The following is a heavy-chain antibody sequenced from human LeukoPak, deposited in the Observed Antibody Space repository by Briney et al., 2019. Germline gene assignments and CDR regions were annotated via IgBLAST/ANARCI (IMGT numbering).Heavy chain of an antibody. J-gene: IGHJ6*03. Sequence: ASVKVSCKASGYTFTSSGISWVRQAPGQGLEWMGWISAYNGNTNYAQKLQGRVTMTTDTPTTTAYMELRSLRSDDTAVYYCARGQDRILWFGESLYYYMDVWGKGTTVTVSS. D-gene: IGHD3-10*01. CDR3: ARGQDRILWFGESLYYYMDV. CDR1: GYTFTSSG. CDR2: ISAYNGNT. V-gene: IGHV1-18*01.